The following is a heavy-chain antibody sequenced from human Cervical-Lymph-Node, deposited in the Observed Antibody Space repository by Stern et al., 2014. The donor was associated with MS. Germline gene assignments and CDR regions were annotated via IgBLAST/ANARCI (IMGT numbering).Heavy chain of an antibody. CDR3: ARAYFGSYGLDV. CDR2: ISGCDGDT. D-gene: IGHD3-10*01. CDR1: SYTFSSYG. Sequence: QVQLVQSGADVKKPGASVKVSCNASSYTFSSYGIAWVRQAPGQGLEWMGWISGCDGDTNYAPKRQGRVTLTTDPSTRTAYMEIRSLRFDDTAVYYCARAYFGSYGLDVWGQGTPVTVSS. J-gene: IGHJ6*02. V-gene: IGHV1-18*04.